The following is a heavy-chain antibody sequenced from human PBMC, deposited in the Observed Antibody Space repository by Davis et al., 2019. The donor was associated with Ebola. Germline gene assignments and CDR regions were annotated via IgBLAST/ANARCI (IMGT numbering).Heavy chain of an antibody. D-gene: IGHD3-10*01. J-gene: IGHJ6*02. CDR2: IYYSGST. CDR3: ARGRYGSGSYGEGMDV. CDR1: GGSISSSSYY. V-gene: IGHV4-39*01. Sequence: MPSETLSLTCTVSGGSISSSSYYWGWIRQPPGKGLEWIGSIYYSGSTYYNPSLKSRVTISVDTSKNQFSLKLSSVTAADTAVYYCARGRYGSGSYGEGMDVWGQGTTVTVSS.